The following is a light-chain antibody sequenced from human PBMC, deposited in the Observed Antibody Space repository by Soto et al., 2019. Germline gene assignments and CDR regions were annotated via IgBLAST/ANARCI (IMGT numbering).Light chain of an antibody. Sequence: EIVLTHSPGTLSLSPGERATLSCRASQSIDSSYVAWYRQKPGQAPTLLIYETSRKATGVSVRFSGSGSGTDFTLSISRLEPEDFAVYFCQLAGTFGPGAKVEVK. CDR1: QSIDSSY. J-gene: IGKJ3*01. CDR2: ETS. V-gene: IGKV3-20*01. CDR3: QLAGT.